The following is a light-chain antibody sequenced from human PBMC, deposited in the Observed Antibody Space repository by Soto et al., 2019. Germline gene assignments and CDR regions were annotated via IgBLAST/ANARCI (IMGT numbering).Light chain of an antibody. CDR2: GAS. Sequence: EIVMTQSPATLSVSPGERATLSCRASQYISSNLAWYQQKPGQAPRLLIYGASTRATGIPARFSGSGSETEFTLIISSLQSEDFAVYYCQQYHNWPLTFGGGTNVEIK. CDR3: QQYHNWPLT. V-gene: IGKV3D-15*01. J-gene: IGKJ4*01. CDR1: QYISSN.